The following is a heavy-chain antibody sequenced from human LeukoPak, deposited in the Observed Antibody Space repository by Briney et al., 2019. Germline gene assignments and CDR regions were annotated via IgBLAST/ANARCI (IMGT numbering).Heavy chain of an antibody. CDR1: GGSITSGNYY. V-gene: IGHV4-31*03. J-gene: IGHJ1*01. Sequence: TSETLSLTCTVSGGSITSGNYYWSWIRQHPGKGLEWIGYIYHSGSTYYNPSLKSRVIMSVHTSRNQFSLRLSSVTAADTAMYYCARGPAATLHFQHWGQGTLVTVSS. CDR2: IYHSGST. D-gene: IGHD2-2*01. CDR3: ARGPAATLHFQH.